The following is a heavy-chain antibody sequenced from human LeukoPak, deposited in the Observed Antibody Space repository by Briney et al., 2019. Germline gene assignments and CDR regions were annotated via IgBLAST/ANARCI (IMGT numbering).Heavy chain of an antibody. J-gene: IGHJ4*02. CDR2: ISGSGGST. CDR3: EKVKGGSYFDY. Sequence: GSLRLSXXXSGFTFXSYAMSWVRQAPGKGLEWVSAISGSGGSTYYADSVKGRFTISRDNSKNTLYLQMNSLRAEDTAVYYCEKVKGGSYFDYWGQGTLVTVSS. D-gene: IGHD1-26*01. V-gene: IGHV3-23*01. CDR1: GFTFXSYA.